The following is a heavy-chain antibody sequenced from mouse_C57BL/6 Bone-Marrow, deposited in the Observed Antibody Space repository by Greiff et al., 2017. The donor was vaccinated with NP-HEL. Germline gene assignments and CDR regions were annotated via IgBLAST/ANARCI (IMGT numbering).Heavy chain of an antibody. Sequence: EVMLVESEGGLVQPGSSMKLSCTASGFTFSDYYMAWVRQVPEKGLEWVANINYDGSSTYYLDSLKSRFIISRDNAKNILYLQMSSLKSEDTATYYCARDWAVVAHWYFDVWGTGTTVTVSS. D-gene: IGHD1-1*01. CDR2: INYDGSST. CDR1: GFTFSDYY. V-gene: IGHV5-16*01. CDR3: ARDWAVVAHWYFDV. J-gene: IGHJ1*03.